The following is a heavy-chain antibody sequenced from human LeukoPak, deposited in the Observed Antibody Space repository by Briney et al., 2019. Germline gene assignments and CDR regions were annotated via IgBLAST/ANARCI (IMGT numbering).Heavy chain of an antibody. CDR1: GYTFTGYY. CDR2: INPNSGGT. J-gene: IGHJ4*02. V-gene: IGHV1-2*02. D-gene: IGHD4-17*01. CDR3: AREPYGDYSYYFDY. Sequence: ASVKVSCKASGYTFTGYYMHWVRQAPGQGLEWMGWINPNSGGTNYAQKFQGRVTMTRDTSISTAYMELSRLRSDDTAVYYCAREPYGDYSYYFDYWGQGTLVTVSS.